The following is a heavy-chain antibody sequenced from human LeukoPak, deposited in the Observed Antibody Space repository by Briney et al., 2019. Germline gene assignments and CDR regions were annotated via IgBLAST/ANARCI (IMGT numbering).Heavy chain of an antibody. CDR2: INPNSGGT. CDR1: GYTFTSYG. V-gene: IGHV1-2*06. Sequence: ASVKVSCKASGYTFTSYGISWVRRAPGQGLEWMGRINPNSGGTNYAQKFQGRVTMTRDTSISTAYMELSRLRSDDTAVYYCARARWDYYGSGSPTYWGQGTLVTVSS. CDR3: ARARWDYYGSGSPTY. J-gene: IGHJ4*02. D-gene: IGHD3-10*01.